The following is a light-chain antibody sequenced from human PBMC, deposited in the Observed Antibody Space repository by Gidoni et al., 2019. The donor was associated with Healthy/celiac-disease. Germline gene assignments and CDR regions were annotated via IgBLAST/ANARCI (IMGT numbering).Light chain of an antibody. Sequence: DIVFTQSPGPLSLSPGERATLSCRASQSVSSSYLAWYQQKPGQAPRLLIYGASSRATGIPDRFSGSGSGTDFTLTISRLEPEDFAVYYCQQYGSSPPDTFGQGTKLEIK. J-gene: IGKJ2*01. CDR1: QSVSSSY. CDR2: GAS. CDR3: QQYGSSPPDT. V-gene: IGKV3-20*01.